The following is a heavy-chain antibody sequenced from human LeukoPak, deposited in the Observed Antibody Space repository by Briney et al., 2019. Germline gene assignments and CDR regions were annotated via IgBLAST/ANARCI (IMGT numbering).Heavy chain of an antibody. J-gene: IGHJ4*02. CDR3: ARVRKSNCRVD. Sequence: SETLSLTCTVSGGSISSGGYYWSWIRQPPGKGLEWIGYIYHSGSTYYNPSLKIRVTISVDRSKNQFSLKLSSVTAVDTAVYYCARVRKSNCRVDWGQGTLVTVSS. V-gene: IGHV4-30-2*01. CDR2: IYHSGST. CDR1: GGSISSGGYY. D-gene: IGHD1-1*01.